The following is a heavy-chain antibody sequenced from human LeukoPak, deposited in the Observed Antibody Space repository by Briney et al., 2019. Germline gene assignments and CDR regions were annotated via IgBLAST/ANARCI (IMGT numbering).Heavy chain of an antibody. D-gene: IGHD6-13*01. J-gene: IGHJ6*02. CDR2: INHSGST. Sequence: SETLSLTCAVYGGSFSGYYWSWIRQPPGKGLEWIGEINHSGSTNYNPSLKSRVTISVDTSKNQFSLKLSSVTAADTAVYYCARGLYSSSWSNYYYYYGMDVWGQGTTVTVSS. CDR1: GGSFSGYY. CDR3: ARGLYSSSWSNYYYYYGMDV. V-gene: IGHV4-34*01.